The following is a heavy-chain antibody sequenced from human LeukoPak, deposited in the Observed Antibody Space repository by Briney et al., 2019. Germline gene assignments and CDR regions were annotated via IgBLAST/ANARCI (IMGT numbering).Heavy chain of an antibody. D-gene: IGHD6-13*01. J-gene: IGHJ5*02. CDR3: ARVGGRDSSSWYRYNWFDP. Sequence: PGGSLRLSCAASGFTFSSYGMHWVRQAPGKGLEWVSYISSSSSTIYYADSVKGRFTISRDNAKNSLYLQMNSLRAEDTAVYYCARVGGRDSSSWYRYNWFDPWGQGTLVTVPS. CDR1: GFTFSSYG. V-gene: IGHV3-48*01. CDR2: ISSSSSTI.